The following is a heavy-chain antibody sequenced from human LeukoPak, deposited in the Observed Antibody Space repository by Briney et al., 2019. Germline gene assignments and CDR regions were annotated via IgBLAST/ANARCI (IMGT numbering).Heavy chain of an antibody. J-gene: IGHJ2*01. CDR1: GFTFSSYD. CDR2: IGTAGDT. V-gene: IGHV3-13*01. Sequence: PGGSLRLSCAASGFTFSSYDMHWVRQATGKGLEWVSAIGTAGDTYYPGSVKGRFTISRENAKNSLYLQMNSLRAGDTAVYYCARAPSVVGYWYFDLWGRGTLVTVSS. D-gene: IGHD2-2*01. CDR3: ARAPSVVGYWYFDL.